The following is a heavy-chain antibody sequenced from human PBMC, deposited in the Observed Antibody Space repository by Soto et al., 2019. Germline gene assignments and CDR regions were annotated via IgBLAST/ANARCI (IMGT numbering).Heavy chain of an antibody. J-gene: IGHJ5*02. CDR2: IYYSGST. V-gene: IGHV4-61*01. D-gene: IGHD4-17*01. CDR1: GGSVSSGSYY. Sequence: SETLSLTCTVSGGSVSSGSYYWSWFRQPPGKGLEWIGYIYYSGSTNYNPSLKSRVTISVDTSKNQFSLKLSSVTAADTAVYYCARRIGDYDNWFDPWGQGTLVTVSS. CDR3: ARRIGDYDNWFDP.